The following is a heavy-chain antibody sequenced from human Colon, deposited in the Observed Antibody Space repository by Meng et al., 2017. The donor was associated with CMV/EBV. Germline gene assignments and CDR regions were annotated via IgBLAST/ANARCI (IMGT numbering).Heavy chain of an antibody. CDR2: ISENGRTI. CDR1: GFTFSSYG. J-gene: IGHJ5*01. D-gene: IGHD5/OR15-5a*01. V-gene: IGHV3-48*04. CDR3: ARSSNWFDS. Sequence: GESLKISCAASGFTFSSYGMHWVRQAPGKGLEWVSYISENGRTIYYADSVKGRFTISRDNAKNLLYLQMNSLRLEDTAMYYCARSSNWFDSWGQGTLVTVSS.